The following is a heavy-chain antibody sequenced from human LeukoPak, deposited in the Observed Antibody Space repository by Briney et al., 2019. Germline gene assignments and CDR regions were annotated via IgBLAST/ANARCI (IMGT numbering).Heavy chain of an antibody. CDR3: ARGHWPKYYYDSILRGLGAFDT. CDR1: GYTFTSYD. Sequence: ASVKVSCKASGYTFTSYDINWVRQATGQGLEWMGWMNPNSGNTGYAQKFQGRVTMTRNTSISTAYMELSSLRSEDTAVYYCARGHWPKYYYDSILRGLGAFDTWGQGTMVTVSS. V-gene: IGHV1-8*01. D-gene: IGHD3-22*01. J-gene: IGHJ3*02. CDR2: MNPNSGNT.